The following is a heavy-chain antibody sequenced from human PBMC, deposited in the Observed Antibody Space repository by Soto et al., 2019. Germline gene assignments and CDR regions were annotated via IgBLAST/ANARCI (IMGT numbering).Heavy chain of an antibody. CDR3: ARDQQWLVRFYFDF. D-gene: IGHD6-19*01. CDR2: IWYDGSNK. Sequence: PGGSLRLSCAASGFTFSSYGMHWVRQAPGKGLEWVAVIWYDGSNKYYADSVKGRFTISRDNSKNTLYLQMNSLRAEDTAVYYCARDQQWLVRFYFDFWGQGTRVNVS. CDR1: GFTFSSYG. J-gene: IGHJ4*02. V-gene: IGHV3-33*01.